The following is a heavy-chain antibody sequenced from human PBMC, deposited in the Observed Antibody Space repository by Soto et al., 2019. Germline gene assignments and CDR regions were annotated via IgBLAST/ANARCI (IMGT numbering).Heavy chain of an antibody. CDR1: GYTFTSYG. V-gene: IGHV1-18*01. Sequence: GASVKVSCKASGYTFTSYGISWVRQAPGQGLEWMGWISAYNGNTNYAQKLQGRVTMTTDTSTSTAYMELRSLRSDDTAVYYCARAEITMVRGVIKVLWFDPWGQGTLVTVSS. CDR3: ARAEITMVRGVIKVLWFDP. CDR2: ISAYNGNT. J-gene: IGHJ5*02. D-gene: IGHD3-10*01.